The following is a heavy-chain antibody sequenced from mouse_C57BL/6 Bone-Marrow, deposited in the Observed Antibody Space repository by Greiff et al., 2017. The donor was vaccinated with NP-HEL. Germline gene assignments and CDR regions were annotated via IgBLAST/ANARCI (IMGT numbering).Heavy chain of an antibody. CDR1: GYTFTSYW. V-gene: IGHV1-64*01. D-gene: IGHD1-1*01. CDR2: IHPNSGST. J-gene: IGHJ2*01. CDR3: ARGIPLITTVVAPDY. Sequence: VQLQQPGAELVKPGASVKLSCKASGYTFTSYWMHWVKQRPGQGLEWIGMIHPNSGSTNYNEKFKSKATLTVDKSSSTAYMQLSSLTSEDSAVYYCARGIPLITTVVAPDYWGQGTTLTVSS.